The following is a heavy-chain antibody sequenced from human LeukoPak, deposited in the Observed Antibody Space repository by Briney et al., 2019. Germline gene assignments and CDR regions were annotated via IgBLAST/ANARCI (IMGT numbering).Heavy chain of an antibody. CDR3: ARQASPYYDILTGYYESPFH. CDR1: GGSISSSSYY. V-gene: IGHV4-39*01. Sequence: SETLSLTCTVSGGSISSSSYYWGWIRQPPGKGLEWIGTIYYSGSTYYNPSLKSRVTISVDTSKNQFSLKLSSVTAADTAVYYCARQASPYYDILTGYYESPFHWGRGTLVTVSS. J-gene: IGHJ4*02. D-gene: IGHD3-9*01. CDR2: IYYSGST.